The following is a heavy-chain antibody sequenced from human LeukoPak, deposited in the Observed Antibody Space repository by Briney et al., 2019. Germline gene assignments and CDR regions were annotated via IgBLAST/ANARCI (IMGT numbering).Heavy chain of an antibody. CDR2: IYYSGST. D-gene: IGHD3-22*01. Sequence: SETLSLTCTVSGGSISSSSYYWGWIRQPPGKGLEWIGSIYYSGSTYYNPSLKSRVTISVDTSKNQFSLKLSSVTAADTALYYSARDDYYDSSGYMYYFDYWGQGTLVTVSS. CDR1: GGSISSSSYY. V-gene: IGHV4-39*02. CDR3: ARDDYYDSSGYMYYFDY. J-gene: IGHJ4*02.